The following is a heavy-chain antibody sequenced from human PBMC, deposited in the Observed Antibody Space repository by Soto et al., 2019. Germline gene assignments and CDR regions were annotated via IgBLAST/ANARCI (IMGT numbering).Heavy chain of an antibody. CDR3: ARGRELLWFGELLHYYYGMDV. J-gene: IGHJ6*02. D-gene: IGHD3-10*01. Sequence: SVKVSCKASGGTFSTSTFTWVRQAPGQGLEWMGRIIPILDTADYAQKFQGNVTITADKSTSTVFMELSSLRSEDTAVYYCARGRELLWFGELLHYYYGMDVWGQGTTVTVSS. V-gene: IGHV1-69*08. CDR1: GGTFSTST. CDR2: IIPILDTA.